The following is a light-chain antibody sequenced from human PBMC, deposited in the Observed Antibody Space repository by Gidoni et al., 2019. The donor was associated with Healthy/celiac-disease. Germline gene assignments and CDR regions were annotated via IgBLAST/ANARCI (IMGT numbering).Light chain of an antibody. J-gene: IGLJ3*02. CDR3: AAWDDSLNGYWV. V-gene: IGLV1-44*01. Sequence: QSVLTQPRSASGTPGQRVTISCSGSSSNIGSNTVNWYQQPPGTAPKLLIYSNNQRPSGVPDRFSGAKSGTSASLAISGLQSEDEADYCCAAWDDSLNGYWVFGGGTKLTVL. CDR1: SSNIGSNT. CDR2: SNN.